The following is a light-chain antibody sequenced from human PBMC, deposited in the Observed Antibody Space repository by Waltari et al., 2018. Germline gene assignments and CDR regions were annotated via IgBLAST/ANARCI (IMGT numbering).Light chain of an antibody. CDR3: GSYADTSTWV. V-gene: IGLV2-8*01. J-gene: IGLJ3*02. CDR2: DVN. Sequence: QSVLTPPPSASGSPGQSVTISCPGSSSDVGGYNSVSWYQRHPGKAPKLMIYDVNKRPSGVPDRFSGSKSGNTASLTVSGLQVEDEGDYYCGSYADTSTWVFGGGTSLTVL. CDR1: SSDVGGYNS.